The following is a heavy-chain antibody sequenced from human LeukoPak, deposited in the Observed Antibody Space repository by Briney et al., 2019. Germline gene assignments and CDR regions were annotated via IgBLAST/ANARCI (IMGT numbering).Heavy chain of an antibody. V-gene: IGHV3-30*18. D-gene: IGHD3-3*01. CDR1: GFTFSKYG. Sequence: GRSLKLSCAVSGFTFSKYGMHWVRQAPGKGLEWMAVISYDGTNKYYADSVKGRFTISRDNSKNTLYLKMNSLRAEDTAVYYCAKDLNYDFWSGLGNWGQGTLVTVSS. J-gene: IGHJ4*02. CDR3: AKDLNYDFWSGLGN. CDR2: ISYDGTNK.